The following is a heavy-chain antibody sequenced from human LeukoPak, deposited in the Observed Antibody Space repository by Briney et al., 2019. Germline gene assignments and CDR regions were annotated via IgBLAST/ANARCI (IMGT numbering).Heavy chain of an antibody. CDR1: GFTFSGYS. D-gene: IGHD3-10*01. Sequence: PGGSLRLSCAASGFTFSGYSMNWVRQAPGKGLEWVSSISSSSSYIYYADSVKGRFTISRDNSKSTLYIQMNSLRAEDTAVYYCARAKPKNMVRGLIMRRESRYYFDYWGQGTLVTVSS. CDR2: ISSSSSYI. V-gene: IGHV3-21*04. J-gene: IGHJ4*02. CDR3: ARAKPKNMVRGLIMRRESRYYFDY.